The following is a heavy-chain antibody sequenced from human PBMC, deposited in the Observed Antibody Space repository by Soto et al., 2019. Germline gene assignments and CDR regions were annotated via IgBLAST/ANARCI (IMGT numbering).Heavy chain of an antibody. J-gene: IGHJ4*02. V-gene: IGHV3-23*01. Sequence: EVHLLESGGGLVQPGGSLRLSCATSGFTFSNYAMTWVRQAPGKGLEWVSGISESGGSTHHADSVKGRFTISRDNSKNTLYLQMNSLRGEDTAVYYCALTPGYWGQGTLVTVSS. CDR3: ALTPGY. CDR2: ISESGGST. CDR1: GFTFSNYA.